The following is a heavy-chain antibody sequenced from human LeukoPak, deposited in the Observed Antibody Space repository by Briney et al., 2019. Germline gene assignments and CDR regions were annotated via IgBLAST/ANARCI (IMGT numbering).Heavy chain of an antibody. D-gene: IGHD6-13*01. Sequence: GASVKVSCKASGYTFTSYGITWVRQAPGQGLELMGWVSACNGNTNYAQNLQGRVTMTTDTSTSTAYMELSRLRSDDTAVYYCARLAPRGIAAAGSDYWGQGTLVTVSS. CDR3: ARLAPRGIAAAGSDY. V-gene: IGHV1-18*01. J-gene: IGHJ4*02. CDR2: VSACNGNT. CDR1: GYTFTSYG.